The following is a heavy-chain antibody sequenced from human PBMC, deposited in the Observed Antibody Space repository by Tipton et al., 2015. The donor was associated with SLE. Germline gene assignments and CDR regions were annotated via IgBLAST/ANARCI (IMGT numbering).Heavy chain of an antibody. D-gene: IGHD3-16*01. CDR1: GDSISNYY. J-gene: IGHJ4*02. Sequence: LRLSCTVSGDSISNYYWNWIRQPPAKGLEWSGYIYSSGSTSYNPFLKSRLTMSIDTSRNQFSLKMRSVTAADTAVYYCVRGGPGRPDYWGQGTLVTVSS. CDR2: IYSSGST. V-gene: IGHV4-59*08. CDR3: VRGGPGRPDY.